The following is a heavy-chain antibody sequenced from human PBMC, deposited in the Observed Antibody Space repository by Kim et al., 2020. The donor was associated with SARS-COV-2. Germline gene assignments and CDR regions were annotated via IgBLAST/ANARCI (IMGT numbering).Heavy chain of an antibody. J-gene: IGHJ6*01. Sequence: GGSLRLSCAASGFTFDAYAMHGVRQAPGKGLEWVSGSSWNSGSIGYADSVKGRFPISRDNAKNSLYLQMNSLSAEDTALYYCAKEMRSSWSGYIPPSYY. CDR2: SSWNSGSI. CDR3: AKEMRSSWSGYIPPSYY. CDR1: GFTFDAYA. D-gene: IGHD3-3*01. V-gene: IGHV3-9*01.